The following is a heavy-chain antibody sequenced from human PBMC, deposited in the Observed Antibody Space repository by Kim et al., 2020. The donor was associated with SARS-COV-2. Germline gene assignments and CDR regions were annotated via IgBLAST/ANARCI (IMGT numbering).Heavy chain of an antibody. CDR1: GFTFSSYG. J-gene: IGHJ4*02. V-gene: IGHV3-23*01. CDR3: ARRVGSGYFNFEY. CDR2: ISDSGDVT. Sequence: GGSLRLSCAASGFTFSSYGMSWVRQAPGKGLEWVSAISDSGDVTASADSVEGRFTISRDNSKNTLFLQMNSLRAEDTAVYYCARRVGSGYFNFEYWGQGTLVTVSS. D-gene: IGHD3-22*01.